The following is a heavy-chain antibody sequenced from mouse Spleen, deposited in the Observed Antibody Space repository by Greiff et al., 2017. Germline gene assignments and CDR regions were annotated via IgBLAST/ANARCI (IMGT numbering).Heavy chain of an antibody. D-gene: IGHD2-1*01. J-gene: IGHJ4*01. Sequence: EVKLMESGGGLVKPGGSLKLSCAASGFTFSDYGMHWVRQAPEKGLEWVAYISSGSSTIYYADTVKGRFTISRDNAKNTLFLQMTSLRSEDTAMYYCAREGGNHQGGMDYWGQGTSVTVSS. V-gene: IGHV5-17*01. CDR2: ISSGSSTI. CDR1: GFTFSDYG. CDR3: AREGGNHQGGMDY.